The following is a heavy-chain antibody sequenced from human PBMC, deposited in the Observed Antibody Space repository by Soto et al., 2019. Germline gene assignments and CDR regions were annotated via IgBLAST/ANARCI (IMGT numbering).Heavy chain of an antibody. D-gene: IGHD1-1*01. CDR1: GGSFSGNY. Sequence: SETLYITCAVYGGSFSGNYWSWIRQPPGKGLEWIGEINHSGSTNYILPLKSRVTISVDTSKNQFSLKLRSVTAADTAVYYCARFPCGNAYSAPFDYCGQRTLVTVSA. V-gene: IGHV4-34*01. CDR3: ARFPCGNAYSAPFDY. J-gene: IGHJ4*02. CDR2: INHSGST.